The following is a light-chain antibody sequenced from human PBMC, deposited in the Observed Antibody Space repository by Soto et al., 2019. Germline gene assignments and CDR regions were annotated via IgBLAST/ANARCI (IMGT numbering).Light chain of an antibody. V-gene: IGKV3-20*01. J-gene: IGKJ1*01. CDR2: GAS. Sequence: EIVLTQSPGTLSLSPGERATVSCRASQSVTSNFLAWYQQKPGQAPRLLIYGASSRATGSPDRFSGSGSGTDFTLTISRLEPEDFAVYYCHQYGRSPRTFGQGTNVE. CDR1: QSVTSNF. CDR3: HQYGRSPRT.